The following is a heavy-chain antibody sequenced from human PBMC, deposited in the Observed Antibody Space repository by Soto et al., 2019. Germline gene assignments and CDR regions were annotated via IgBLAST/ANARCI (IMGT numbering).Heavy chain of an antibody. V-gene: IGHV3-15*01. J-gene: IGHJ4*02. Sequence: GGSLRLSCAASGFTFSNAWMSWVRQAPGKGLEWVGRIKSKTDGGTTDYAAPVKGRFTISRDDSKNTLYLRMNSLKTEDTAVYYCTTDSLSGYSEYWGQGTLVTVSS. CDR3: TTDSLSGYSEY. D-gene: IGHD3-22*01. CDR1: GFTFSNAW. CDR2: IKSKTDGGTT.